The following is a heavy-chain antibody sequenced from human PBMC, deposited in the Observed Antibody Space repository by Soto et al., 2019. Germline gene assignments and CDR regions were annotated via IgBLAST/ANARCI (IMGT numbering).Heavy chain of an antibody. V-gene: IGHV3-48*02. D-gene: IGHD2-15*01. Sequence: EVQLVESGGGLVQRGGSLRLSCAASGFTFGIYSMNWVRQAPGKGLEWISYINGSSSTMYYADSVKGRFIISRDNADNCLYLQMNSLRDADTAVYYCARGVRFICSGDRCFSDGLCLSWGQGPLVTVSS. CDR2: INGSSSTM. CDR3: ARGVRFICSGDRCFSDGLCLS. CDR1: GFTFGIYS. J-gene: IGHJ5*02.